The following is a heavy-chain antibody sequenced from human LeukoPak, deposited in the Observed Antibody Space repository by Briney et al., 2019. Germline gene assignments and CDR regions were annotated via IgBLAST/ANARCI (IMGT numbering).Heavy chain of an antibody. V-gene: IGHV3-49*04. CDR2: IRSKTYGGTT. Sequence: GGSLRLSCSASGFTFTTYGMNWVRQAPGRGLEWVGFIRSKTYGGTTQYAASVQGRFIISRDDSKSIAYLQMDSLKTEDTAVYFCSRDYDSANHIDAFGIWGQGTLVTVS. J-gene: IGHJ3*02. D-gene: IGHD3-10*01. CDR1: GFTFTTYG. CDR3: SRDYDSANHIDAFGI.